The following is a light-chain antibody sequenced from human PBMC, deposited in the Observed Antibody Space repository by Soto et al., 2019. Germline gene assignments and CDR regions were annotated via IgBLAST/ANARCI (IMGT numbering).Light chain of an antibody. Sequence: QSVLTQPASVSGSPGQSITISCTGTSSDVGAYDYVSWYQQHPDKAPKLMIYEVSYRPSGVSNRFSGSKSVNTATLTISGLQAEDEADYYCSSYTTSSTRVFGTRTKVTVL. CDR1: SSDVGAYDY. CDR3: SSYTTSSTRV. V-gene: IGLV2-14*03. J-gene: IGLJ1*01. CDR2: EVS.